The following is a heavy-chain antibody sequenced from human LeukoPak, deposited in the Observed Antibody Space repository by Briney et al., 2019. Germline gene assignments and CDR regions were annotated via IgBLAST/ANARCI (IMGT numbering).Heavy chain of an antibody. D-gene: IGHD6-19*01. Sequence: SETLSLTCTVSGDSISSGGFYWSWIRQYPGKGLEWIGYIYYSGSTYFNPFLKSRVLISIDTSKNQFSLKMSSMTAADTAVYYCARVYTSAWSDSNWFDPWGEGTLVTVSS. CDR1: GDSISSGGFY. J-gene: IGHJ5*02. CDR2: IYYSGST. CDR3: ARVYTSAWSDSNWFDP. V-gene: IGHV4-31*03.